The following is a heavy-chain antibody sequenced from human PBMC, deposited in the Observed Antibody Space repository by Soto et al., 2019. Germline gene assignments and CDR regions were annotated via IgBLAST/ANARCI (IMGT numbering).Heavy chain of an antibody. D-gene: IGHD3-22*01. CDR1: GFTFSSYA. CDR3: ARVRHILVVTDAFDI. Sequence: LRLSCAASGFTFSSYAMHWVRQAPGKGLEWVAVISYDGSNKYYADSVKGRFTISRDNSKNTLYLQMNSLRAEDTAVYYCARVRHILVVTDAFDIWGQGTMVPFSS. J-gene: IGHJ3*02. V-gene: IGHV3-30-3*01. CDR2: ISYDGSNK.